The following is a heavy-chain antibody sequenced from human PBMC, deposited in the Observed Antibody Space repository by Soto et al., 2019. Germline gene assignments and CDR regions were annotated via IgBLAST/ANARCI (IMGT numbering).Heavy chain of an antibody. V-gene: IGHV4-61*01. J-gene: IGHJ4*02. CDR2: IYYSGST. D-gene: IGHD6-19*01. CDR1: GGSVSSGSYY. CDR3: ASQTRIAVASGPGIPDY. Sequence: PSETLSLTCTVSGGSVSSGSYYWSWIRQPPGKGLEWIGYIYYSGSTNYNPSLKSRVTISVDTSKNQFSLKLSSVTAADTAVYYCASQTRIAVASGPGIPDYWGQGTLVTVSS.